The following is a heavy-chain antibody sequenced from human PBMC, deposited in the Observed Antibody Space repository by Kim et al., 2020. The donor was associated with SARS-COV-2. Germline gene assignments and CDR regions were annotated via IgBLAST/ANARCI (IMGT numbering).Heavy chain of an antibody. V-gene: IGHV4-31*02. J-gene: IGHJ4*02. Sequence: YNPARKIRVTISVDTSKNQFSLKLSSVTAADTAVYYCARANGIVVVVYDYWGQGTLVTVSS. D-gene: IGHD2-8*02. CDR3: ARANGIVVVVYDY.